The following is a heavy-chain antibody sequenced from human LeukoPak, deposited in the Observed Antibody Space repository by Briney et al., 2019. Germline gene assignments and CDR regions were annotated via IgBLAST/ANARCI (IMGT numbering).Heavy chain of an antibody. CDR1: GFTFSSYS. J-gene: IGHJ4*02. CDR3: AKKGMGYSSGSTEPHFDY. D-gene: IGHD6-19*01. V-gene: IGHV3-48*04. CDR2: ISSSSSTI. Sequence: GGSLRLSCAASGFTFSSYSMNWVRLAPGKGLEWVSYISSSSSTIYYADSVKGRFTISRDNAKNSLYLQMNSLRAEDTAVYYCAKKGMGYSSGSTEPHFDYWGQGTLVTVSS.